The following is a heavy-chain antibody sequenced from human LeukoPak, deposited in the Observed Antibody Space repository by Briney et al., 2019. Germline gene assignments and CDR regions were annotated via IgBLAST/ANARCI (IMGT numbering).Heavy chain of an antibody. CDR3: AKPGIAVAGTGD. CDR1: SXA. Sequence: SXAMSWVRQXPGKGLEWVSAISGSGGSTYYADSVKGRFTISRDNSKNTLYLQMNSLRAEDTAVYYCAKPGIAVAGTGDWGQGTLVTVSS. CDR2: ISGSGGST. V-gene: IGHV3-23*01. D-gene: IGHD6-19*01. J-gene: IGHJ4*02.